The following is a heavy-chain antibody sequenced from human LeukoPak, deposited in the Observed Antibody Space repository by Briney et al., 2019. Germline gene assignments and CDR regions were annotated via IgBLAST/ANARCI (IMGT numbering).Heavy chain of an antibody. J-gene: IGHJ4*02. CDR3: ARLSSAAGLIGY. V-gene: IGHV4-59*08. D-gene: IGHD6-13*01. CDR1: GGSICSYY. Sequence: LETLALTCTVSGGSICSYYWSWFRRPPGKGLEWIGYDYYSGSTNYNPSLKSRVTISVDTSKNQFSLKLSSVTAADTAVYYCARLSSAAGLIGYWSQGTLVTVSS. CDR2: DYYSGST.